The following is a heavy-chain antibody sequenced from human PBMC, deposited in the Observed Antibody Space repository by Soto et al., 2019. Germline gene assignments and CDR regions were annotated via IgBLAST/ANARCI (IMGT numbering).Heavy chain of an antibody. CDR1: GFTFSSYA. J-gene: IGHJ6*02. D-gene: IGHD4-4*01. V-gene: IGHV3-23*01. CDR2: ISGSGGST. Sequence: PGGSLILSCAASGFTFSSYAMSWVRQAPGKGLEWVSAISGSGGSTYYADSVKGRFTISRDNSKNTLYLQMNSLRAEDTAVYYCAKVTAESGYSKYYGMDVWGQGTTVTVSS. CDR3: AKVTAESGYSKYYGMDV.